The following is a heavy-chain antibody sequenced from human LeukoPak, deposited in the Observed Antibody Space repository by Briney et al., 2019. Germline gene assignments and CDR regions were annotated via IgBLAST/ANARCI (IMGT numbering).Heavy chain of an antibody. CDR2: ISGSGGST. CDR1: GFTFSSYA. V-gene: IGHV3-23*01. D-gene: IGHD6-19*01. J-gene: IGHJ4*02. Sequence: GGSLRLSCAASGFTFSSYAMGWVRQAPGKGLEWVSGISGSGGSTYYADSVKGRFTISRDNSKNTLYLQMNSLRAEDTAVYYCAKKRVAVAGTHYFDYWGQGTLVTVST. CDR3: AKKRVAVAGTHYFDY.